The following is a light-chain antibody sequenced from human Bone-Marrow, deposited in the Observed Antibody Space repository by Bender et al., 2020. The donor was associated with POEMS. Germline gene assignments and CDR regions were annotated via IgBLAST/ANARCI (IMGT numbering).Light chain of an antibody. Sequence: QSALTQPASVSGSPGQSITFSCSGTSNDVGTYNLVSWYQQHPGKAPKLLIYEVTKRPSGVSTRFSGSKSGNTASLTISGLQAEDEAHYYCCSYTGSVTVMFGGGTKLTVL. J-gene: IGLJ3*02. CDR2: EVT. V-gene: IGLV2-23*02. CDR1: SNDVGTYNL. CDR3: CSYTGSVTVM.